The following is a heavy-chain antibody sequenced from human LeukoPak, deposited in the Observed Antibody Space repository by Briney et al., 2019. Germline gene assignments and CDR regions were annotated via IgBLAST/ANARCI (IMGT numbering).Heavy chain of an antibody. CDR2: IYSGGST. Sequence: GGSLRLSCAASGFTVSSNYMSWVRQAPGKGLEWVSVIYSGGSTYYADSVKGRFTISRDNSKNTLYLQMNSLRAEDTAVYYCAKRPFAGYDFRSGGNWFDPWGQGTLVTVSS. V-gene: IGHV3-53*01. CDR3: AKRPFAGYDFRSGGNWFDP. D-gene: IGHD3-3*01. CDR1: GFTVSSNY. J-gene: IGHJ5*02.